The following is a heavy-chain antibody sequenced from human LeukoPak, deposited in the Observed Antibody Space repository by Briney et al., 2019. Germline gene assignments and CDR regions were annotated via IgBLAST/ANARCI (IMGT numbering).Heavy chain of an antibody. CDR3: AKIRAPYSSSWNPFDY. V-gene: IGHV3-23*01. CDR1: GLTFSNYA. CDR2: ISGSGDST. D-gene: IGHD6-13*01. Sequence: GGSLRLSCAASGLTFSNYAMSWVRQAPGKGLEWVSGISGSGDSTYYADSVTGRFIITRDNSKNTVYLQMNSLRVEDTAVYYCAKIRAPYSSSWNPFDYWGQGTLVTVSS. J-gene: IGHJ4*02.